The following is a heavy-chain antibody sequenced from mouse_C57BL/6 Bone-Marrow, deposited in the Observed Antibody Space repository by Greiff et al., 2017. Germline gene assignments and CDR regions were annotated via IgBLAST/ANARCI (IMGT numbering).Heavy chain of an antibody. Sequence: QVQLQQSGAELVKPGASVKLSCKASGYTFTSYWMQWVKQRPGQGLEWIGDIDPSDSYTNYNQKFKGKATLTVDTSSSTAYMQLSSLTSEDSAVYYCARAYYGSSYPFDYWGQGTTLTVSS. CDR3: ARAYYGSSYPFDY. D-gene: IGHD1-1*01. CDR1: GYTFTSYW. CDR2: IDPSDSYT. J-gene: IGHJ2*01. V-gene: IGHV1-50*01.